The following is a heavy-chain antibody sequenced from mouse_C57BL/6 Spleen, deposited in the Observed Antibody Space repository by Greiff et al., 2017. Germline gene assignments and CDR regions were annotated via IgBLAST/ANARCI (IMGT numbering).Heavy chain of an antibody. CDR2: INPNNGGT. D-gene: IGHD1-1*01. CDR3: SRYLYYYGSSFFDD. CDR1: GYTFTDYN. Sequence: VQLQQSGPELVKPGASVKIPCKASGYTFTDYNMDWVKQSHGKSLEWIGDINPNNGGTIYNQKFKGKATLTVDKSSSTAYMELRSLTSEDTAVXYCSRYLYYYGSSFFDDWGQGTTLTVSS. V-gene: IGHV1-18*01. J-gene: IGHJ2*01.